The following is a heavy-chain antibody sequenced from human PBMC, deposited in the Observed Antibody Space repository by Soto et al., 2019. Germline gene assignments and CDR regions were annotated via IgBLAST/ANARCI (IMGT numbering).Heavy chain of an antibody. CDR2: VIPIFGTA. J-gene: IGHJ6*04. V-gene: IGHV1-69*01. CDR1: GGTFSSYA. CDR3: ASRFVVVPAAIRTYYYYGMDV. D-gene: IGHD2-2*01. Sequence: QVQLVQSGAEVKKPGYSVKVSCKASGGTFSSYAISWVRQAPGQGLEWMGGVIPIFGTAHYAQKFQGIVTITADESTSTAYMELSSLRSEDTAVYYCASRFVVVPAAIRTYYYYGMDVWFEGTTDTVSS.